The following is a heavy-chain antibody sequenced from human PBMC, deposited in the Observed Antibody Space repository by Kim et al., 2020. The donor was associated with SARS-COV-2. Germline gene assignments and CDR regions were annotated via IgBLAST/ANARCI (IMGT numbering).Heavy chain of an antibody. Sequence: SETLSLTCAVYGGSFSGYYWSWIRQPPGKGLEWIGEINHSGSTNYNPSLKSRVTISVDTSKNQFSLKLSSVTAADTAVYYCARGSCRSTSCGDNSLIAPRPTVFDYWGQRTLVPVSS. J-gene: IGHJ4*02. D-gene: IGHD2-2*01. CDR1: GGSFSGYY. V-gene: IGHV4-34*01. CDR2: INHSGST. CDR3: ARGSCRSTSCGDNSLIAPRPTVFDY.